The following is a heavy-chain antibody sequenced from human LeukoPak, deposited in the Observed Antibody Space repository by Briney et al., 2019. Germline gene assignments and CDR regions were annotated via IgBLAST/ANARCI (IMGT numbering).Heavy chain of an antibody. CDR2: INPNSGGT. V-gene: IGHV1-2*02. CDR3: ARDGGPLVPAALGRGFNDY. Sequence: ASVKVSCKASGYTFTGYYMHWVRQAPGQGLEWMGWINPNSGGTNYAQKFQGRVTMTRDTSISTAYMELSRLRSDDTAVYYCARDGGPLVPAALGRGFNDYWGQGTLVTVSS. J-gene: IGHJ4*02. D-gene: IGHD2-2*01. CDR1: GYTFTGYY.